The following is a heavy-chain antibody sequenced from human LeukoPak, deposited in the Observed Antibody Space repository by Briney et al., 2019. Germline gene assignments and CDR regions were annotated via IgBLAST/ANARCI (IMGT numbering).Heavy chain of an antibody. V-gene: IGHV3-30-3*01. Sequence: GGSLRLSCAASGITFSSYAMHWVRQAPGKGLEWVAVISYDGSNKYYADSVKGRFTISRDNSKNTLYLQMNSLRAEDTAVYYCARDKKVRGVIDYWGQGTLVTVSS. J-gene: IGHJ4*02. CDR1: GITFSSYA. CDR2: ISYDGSNK. CDR3: ARDKKVRGVIDY. D-gene: IGHD3-10*01.